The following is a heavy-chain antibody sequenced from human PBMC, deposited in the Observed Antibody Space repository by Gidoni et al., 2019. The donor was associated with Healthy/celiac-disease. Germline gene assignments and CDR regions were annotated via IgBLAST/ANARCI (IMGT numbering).Heavy chain of an antibody. V-gene: IGHV5-51*01. Sequence: EVQLVQSGAEVKKPGESLKISCKGSGSRFTSYWIGWVRQMPGKCLEWIGIIYPGDSVTRYSPSFQGQVTISADKSISTAYLQWSSLKASDTAMYYCARPRNRSWDAFDIWGQGTMVTVSS. CDR1: GSRFTSYW. J-gene: IGHJ3*02. CDR3: ARPRNRSWDAFDI. CDR2: IYPGDSVT.